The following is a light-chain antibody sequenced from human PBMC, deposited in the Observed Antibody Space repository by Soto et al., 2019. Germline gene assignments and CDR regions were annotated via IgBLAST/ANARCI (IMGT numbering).Light chain of an antibody. CDR3: AAWDDSLSGGV. V-gene: IGLV1-47*02. CDR2: SND. Sequence: QPVLTQPPSASGTPGQTVTISCSGSSFNIGFNYVYWYQQLPGMAPKLLIHSNDERPSGGPDRFSGSKSGTSASLAISGLRSEDEAEYYCAAWDDSLSGGVFGTGTKLTVL. J-gene: IGLJ1*01. CDR1: SFNIGFNY.